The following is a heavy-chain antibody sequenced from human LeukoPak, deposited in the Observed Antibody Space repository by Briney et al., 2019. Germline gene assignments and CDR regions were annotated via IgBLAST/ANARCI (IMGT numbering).Heavy chain of an antibody. CDR1: GFTFSSYA. V-gene: IGHV3-23*01. J-gene: IGHJ4*02. CDR2: ISGSGGST. D-gene: IGHD6-13*01. CDR3: AKLSSSWFYTGY. Sequence: GGSLRLSCAASGFTFSSYAMSWVRQAPGKGLEWVSAISGSGGSTYYADSVKGRFTNSRDSSKNTLYLQMNSLRAEDTAVYYCAKLSSSWFYTGYWGQGTLVTVSS.